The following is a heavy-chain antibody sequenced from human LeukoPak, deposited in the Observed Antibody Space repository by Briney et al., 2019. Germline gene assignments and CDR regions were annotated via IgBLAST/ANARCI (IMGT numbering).Heavy chain of an antibody. D-gene: IGHD6-19*01. V-gene: IGHV5-51*01. Sequence: GDSLKISCKGSGYRFTSYWIGWVRQMPGKGLEWMGIIYPGGSDTRYSPSFQGQVTISADKSISTAYLQWSSLKASDTAMYYCARLSSAWYDCDYWGQGTLVTVSS. CDR1: GYRFTSYW. CDR3: ARLSSAWYDCDY. CDR2: IYPGGSDT. J-gene: IGHJ4*02.